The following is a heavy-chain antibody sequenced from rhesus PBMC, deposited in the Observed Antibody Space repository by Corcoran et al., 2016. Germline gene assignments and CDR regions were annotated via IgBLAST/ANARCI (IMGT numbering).Heavy chain of an antibody. V-gene: IGHV3-136*01. CDR1: GFTFSSYD. D-gene: IGHD6-13*01. Sequence: EVQLVESGGGLVQPVGSLRLACAASGFTFSSYDMSWVRQAPGKGLDWVSYIIYTGKPIYYADSCKGRFPISRDNAKNSLSLQMSSLRAEDTAVYYCTRGLIAAGAGHYWGQGVLVTVSS. CDR3: TRGLIAAGAGHY. J-gene: IGHJ4*01. CDR2: IIYTGKPI.